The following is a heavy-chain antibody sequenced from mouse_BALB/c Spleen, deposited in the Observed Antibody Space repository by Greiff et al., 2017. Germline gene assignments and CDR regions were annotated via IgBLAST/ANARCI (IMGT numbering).Heavy chain of an antibody. CDR2: ISSGGSYT. CDR3: TRDRRGLLSYAMDY. J-gene: IGHJ4*01. CDR1: GFTFSSYT. V-gene: IGHV5-6-4*01. D-gene: IGHD2-3*01. Sequence: DVQLVESGGGLVKPGGSLKLSCAASGFTFSSYTMSWVRQTPEKRLEWVATISSGGSYTYYPDSVKGRFTISRDNAKNTLYLQMSSLKSEDTAMYYCTRDRRGLLSYAMDYWGQGTSVTVSS.